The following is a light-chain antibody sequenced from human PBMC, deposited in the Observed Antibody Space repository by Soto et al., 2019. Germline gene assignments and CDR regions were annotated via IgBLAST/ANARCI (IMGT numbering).Light chain of an antibody. J-gene: IGLJ3*02. CDR3: VLYMGSGIPWV. Sequence: QAVVTQQPSLSVSPGGTVTLTCGLISGSVSTSFYPGWYQQTPGQAPRTLIYSTNTRSSGVPDRFSGSILGNKAALTITGAQTDDECDYYCVLYMGSGIPWVFGGGTKLTVL. V-gene: IGLV8-61*01. CDR2: STN. CDR1: SGSVSTSFY.